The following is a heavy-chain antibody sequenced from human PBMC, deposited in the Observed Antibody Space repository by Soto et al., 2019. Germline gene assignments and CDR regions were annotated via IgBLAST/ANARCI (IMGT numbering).Heavy chain of an antibody. V-gene: IGHV4-61*01. J-gene: IGHJ5*02. CDR3: ARIPVDTYMINWFDP. D-gene: IGHD5-18*01. CDR2: IYSSGST. Sequence: SETLSLTCTVSGDSVSSDNYYWTWIRQPPGKGLEWIGYIYSSGSTNYNPSLKSRVSISLDTSKNQFSLRLTSVTAADTAVYYCARIPVDTYMINWFDPWGQGTLVTVSS. CDR1: GDSVSSDNYY.